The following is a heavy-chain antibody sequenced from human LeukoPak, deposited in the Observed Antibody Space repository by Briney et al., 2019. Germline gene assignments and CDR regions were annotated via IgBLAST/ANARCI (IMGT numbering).Heavy chain of an antibody. CDR2: IYYDGSNQ. CDR3: ATDRNSGKYYDY. CDR1: GFTFSSYW. D-gene: IGHD1-26*01. J-gene: IGHJ4*02. V-gene: IGHV3-33*08. Sequence: GGSLRLSCAASGFTFSSYWMSWVRQAPGKGLEWVAVIYYDGSNQYYADSVKGRFTVSRDNAKNTLYLQMDSLRAEDTAVYYCATDRNSGKYYDYWGQGTLVTVSS.